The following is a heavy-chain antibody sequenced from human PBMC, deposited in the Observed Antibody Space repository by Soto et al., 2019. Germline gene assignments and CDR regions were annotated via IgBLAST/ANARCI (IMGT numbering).Heavy chain of an antibody. CDR2: MNQDGSEK. V-gene: IGHV3-7*01. J-gene: IGHJ4*02. Sequence: EVQLVESGGGLVQPGGSLRLSCAASGFTFSSYWMSWVRQTPGEGLEWVANMNQDGSEKYYVDSMKGRFTISRDNAKNSLYQQMNSLRAEDTAVYYCARDRVGTTRDEAPDFWGQGTLVTVSS. D-gene: IGHD1-26*01. CDR3: ARDRVGTTRDEAPDF. CDR1: GFTFSSYW.